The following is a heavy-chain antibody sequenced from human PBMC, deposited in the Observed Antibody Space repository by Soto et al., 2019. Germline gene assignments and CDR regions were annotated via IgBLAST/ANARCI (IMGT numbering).Heavy chain of an antibody. CDR1: GGSISSYY. CDR3: ARHPIWGSIRNAFDI. J-gene: IGHJ3*02. Sequence: SETLSLTCTVSGGSISSYYWSWIRQPPGKGLEWIGYIYYSGSTNYNPSLKSRVTISVDTSKNQFSLKLSSVTAADTAVYYCARHPIWGSIRNAFDIWGQGTMVTVSS. V-gene: IGHV4-59*01. D-gene: IGHD7-27*01. CDR2: IYYSGST.